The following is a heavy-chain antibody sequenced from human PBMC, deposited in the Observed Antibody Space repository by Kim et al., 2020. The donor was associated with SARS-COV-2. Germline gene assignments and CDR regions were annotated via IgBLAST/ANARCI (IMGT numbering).Heavy chain of an antibody. CDR1: GGSFSGYY. V-gene: IGHV4-34*01. CDR2: INHSGST. J-gene: IGHJ6*02. Sequence: SETLSLTCAVYGGSFSGYYWSWIRQPPGKGLEWIGEINHSGSTNYNPSLKSRVTISVDTSKNQFSLKLSSVTAADTAVYYCARGNYYDSSGYSPSNRHYYYYYGMDVWGQGTTVTVSS. D-gene: IGHD3-22*01. CDR3: ARGNYYDSSGYSPSNRHYYYYYGMDV.